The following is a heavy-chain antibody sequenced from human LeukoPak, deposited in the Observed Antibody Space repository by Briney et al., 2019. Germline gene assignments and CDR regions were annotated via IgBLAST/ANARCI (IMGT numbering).Heavy chain of an antibody. CDR1: GGSISGYY. CDR3: ARESVYSGWFDQ. D-gene: IGHD1-26*01. CDR2: IYYRGST. J-gene: IGHJ5*02. V-gene: IGHV4-59*01. Sequence: SETLSLTCTVSGGSISGYYWSWIRQPPGKGLEWIGYIYYRGSTDYNPSLKSRVTISVDTCKNHFSLKLSSVTAADTAVYYCARESVYSGWFDQWGQGTLVTVSS.